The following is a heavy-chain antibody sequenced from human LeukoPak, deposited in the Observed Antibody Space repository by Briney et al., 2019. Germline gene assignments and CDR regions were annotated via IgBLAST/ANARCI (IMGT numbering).Heavy chain of an antibody. V-gene: IGHV4-59*01. J-gene: IGHJ4*02. CDR2: IYYSGST. CDR1: GGSISSYY. D-gene: IGHD3-10*01. CDR3: TRGGSNFDY. Sequence: SETLSLTCTASGGSISSYYWSWVRQPPEKGLEWIGYIYYSGSTNCNPSLKSRVTISVDTSKNQFSLQLTSVTAADTAVYFCTRGGSNFDYWGQGTLVTVSS.